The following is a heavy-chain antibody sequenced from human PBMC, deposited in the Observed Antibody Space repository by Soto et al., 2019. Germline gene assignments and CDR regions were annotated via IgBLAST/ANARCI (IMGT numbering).Heavy chain of an antibody. J-gene: IGHJ4*02. CDR3: ARGKGDYYDSSGYWSSGNFDY. CDR2: IYHSGST. D-gene: IGHD3-22*01. Sequence: PSETLSLTCAVSGGSISSGGYSWSWIRQPPGKGLEWIGYIYHSGSTYYNPSLKSRVTISVDRSKNQFSLKLSSVTAADTAVYYCARGKGDYYDSSGYWSSGNFDYWGQGTQVSVSS. V-gene: IGHV4-30-2*01. CDR1: GGSISSGGYS.